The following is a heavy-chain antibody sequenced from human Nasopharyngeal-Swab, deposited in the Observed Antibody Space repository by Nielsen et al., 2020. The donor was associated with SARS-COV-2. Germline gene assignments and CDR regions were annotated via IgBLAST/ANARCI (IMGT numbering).Heavy chain of an antibody. Sequence: GESLKISCAASGFTFDDYTMHWVRQAPGKGLEWVSLISWDGGSTYYADSVKGRFTISRDNSKNSLYLQMNSLRTEDTALYYCAKNGYGDSYGGKRYYYYYGMDVWGPGTTVTVSS. D-gene: IGHD4-17*01. CDR3: AKNGYGDSYGGKRYYYYYGMDV. CDR2: ISWDGGST. V-gene: IGHV3-43*01. J-gene: IGHJ6*02. CDR1: GFTFDDYT.